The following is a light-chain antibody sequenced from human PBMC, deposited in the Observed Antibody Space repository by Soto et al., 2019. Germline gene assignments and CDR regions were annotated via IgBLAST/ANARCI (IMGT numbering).Light chain of an antibody. V-gene: IGLV1-44*01. CDR2: NNH. J-gene: IGLJ2*01. CDR1: ISNIGTNS. CDR3: AAWDDSLNALV. Sequence: QSVLTQPPSASGTPGQSVTISCSESISNIGTNSVNWYQQLPGMAPKLLVYNNHQRPSGVPDRFSGSKSGTSASLAISGLQSEDEADYYCAAWDDSLNALVFGGGTKLTVL.